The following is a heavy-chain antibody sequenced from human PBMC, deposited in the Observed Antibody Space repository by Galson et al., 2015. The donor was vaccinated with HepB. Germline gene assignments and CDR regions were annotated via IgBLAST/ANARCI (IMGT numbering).Heavy chain of an antibody. CDR1: GGSIRSSSYY. CDR3: ARIVFSSSAEVDY. CDR2: IYYSGST. D-gene: IGHD6-6*01. J-gene: IGHJ4*02. Sequence: LSLTCTVSGGSIRSSSYYWGWIRQPPVKGLAWIGTIYYSGSTYYNPSLKSRLTISVDTSKNQFSLNLTSVTAADTAVYYCARIVFSSSAEVDYWGQGTLVTVS. V-gene: IGHV4-39*07.